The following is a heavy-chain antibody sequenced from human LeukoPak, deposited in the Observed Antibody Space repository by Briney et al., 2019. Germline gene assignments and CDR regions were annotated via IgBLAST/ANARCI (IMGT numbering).Heavy chain of an antibody. CDR3: ARDNGMDV. Sequence: GSLRLPCAASGFALSSHWMTWVRQVPGRGPEWVANVNRDGSETYYLDSVKGRFTISKDNAKNSLYLQMNSLRAEDTALYHCARDNGMDVWGQGTTVIVSS. CDR2: VNRDGSET. J-gene: IGHJ6*02. CDR1: GFALSSHW. V-gene: IGHV3-7*03.